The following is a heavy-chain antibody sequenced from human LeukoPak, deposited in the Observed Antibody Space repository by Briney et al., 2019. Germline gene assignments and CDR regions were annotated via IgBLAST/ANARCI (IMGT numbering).Heavy chain of an antibody. CDR1: GGSISSGGYY. V-gene: IGHV4-61*08. J-gene: IGHJ4*02. Sequence: SETLSLTCTVSGGSISSGGYYWSWIRQPPGKGLEWIGNIYYSGSTNYNPSLKSRVTISVDTSKNQFSLKLSSVTAADTAVYYCARGGENFDYWGQGTLVTVSS. D-gene: IGHD2-21*01. CDR3: ARGGENFDY. CDR2: IYYSGST.